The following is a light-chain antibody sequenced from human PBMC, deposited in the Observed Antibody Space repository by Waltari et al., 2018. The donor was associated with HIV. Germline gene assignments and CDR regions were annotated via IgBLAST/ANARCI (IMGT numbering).Light chain of an antibody. CDR1: INNVGNQG. Sequence: QAGLTQPPSVSKGLRQTATLTCTGNINNVGNQGAAWLQQHQGHPPKLLSYRNNNRPSGISERLSASREGSTASLTITGLQPEDEADYYCSAWESSLSAWVFGGGTKLTVL. CDR2: RNN. CDR3: SAWESSLSAWV. V-gene: IGLV10-54*01. J-gene: IGLJ3*02.